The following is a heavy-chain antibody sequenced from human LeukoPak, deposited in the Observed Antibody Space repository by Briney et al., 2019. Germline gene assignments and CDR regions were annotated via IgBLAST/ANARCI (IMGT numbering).Heavy chain of an antibody. D-gene: IGHD3-22*01. CDR1: GYTFTSYG. Sequence: ASVKVSCKASGYTFTSYGISWVRQAPGQGLEWMGWISAYNGNTNYAQKLQGRVTMTTDTSTSTAYMELRSLRSDDTAVYYCARGPDYYDSSGYYDYWGQGTLVTVSS. CDR2: ISAYNGNT. CDR3: ARGPDYYDSSGYYDY. J-gene: IGHJ4*02. V-gene: IGHV1-18*01.